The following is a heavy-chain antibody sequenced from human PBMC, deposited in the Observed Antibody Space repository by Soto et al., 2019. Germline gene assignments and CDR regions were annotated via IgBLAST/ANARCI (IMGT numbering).Heavy chain of an antibody. CDR1: GGSISSGDYY. J-gene: IGHJ5*02. CDR3: ARRIEVGFGNNWFDP. D-gene: IGHD3-10*01. CDR2: IYYSGST. V-gene: IGHV4-30-4*01. Sequence: QVQLQESGPGLVKPSQTLSLTCTVSGGSISSGDYYWSWIRQPPGKGLEWIGYIYYSGSTYYNPSLKSRVTISVDTSKNQFSLKLSSVTAADTAVYYCARRIEVGFGNNWFDPWGQGTLVTVSS.